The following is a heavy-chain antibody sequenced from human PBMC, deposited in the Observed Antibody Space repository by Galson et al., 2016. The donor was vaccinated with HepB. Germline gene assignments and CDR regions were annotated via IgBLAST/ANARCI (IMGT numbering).Heavy chain of an antibody. Sequence: SLRLSCAASGFSFSSYGMHWGRQAPGKGLEWVAVISYVGSNKYYADSVKGRFTISRDNSKNTLYLDMNSLRTEDTAMYYCARDDGEQYCSGSDCHDGLDVWGKGTTVTVSS. V-gene: IGHV3-30*03. J-gene: IGHJ6*04. D-gene: IGHD2-21*02. CDR3: ARDDGEQYCSGSDCHDGLDV. CDR1: GFSFSSYG. CDR2: ISYVGSNK.